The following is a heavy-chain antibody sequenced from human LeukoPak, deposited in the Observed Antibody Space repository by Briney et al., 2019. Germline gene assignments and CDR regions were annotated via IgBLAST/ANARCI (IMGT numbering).Heavy chain of an antibody. Sequence: SETLSLTCTVSGGSIINFYWNWIRQPAGKGLEWIGRIYTSGNTNYNPSLRSRVTMSVDTSKTQFSLKLNSVTAADTAVYYCARGGGASPSDYWGQGILVTVSS. V-gene: IGHV4-4*07. CDR3: ARGGGASPSDY. CDR1: GGSIINFY. J-gene: IGHJ4*02. D-gene: IGHD2-2*01. CDR2: IYTSGNT.